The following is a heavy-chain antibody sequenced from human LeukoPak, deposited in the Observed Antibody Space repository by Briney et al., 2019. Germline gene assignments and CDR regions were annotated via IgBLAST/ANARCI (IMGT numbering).Heavy chain of an antibody. V-gene: IGHV3-30-3*01. CDR3: ARDPPAPSSLGAFDI. CDR1: GFTFSSYA. Sequence: TGRSLRLSCAASGFTFSSYAMHWVRQAPGKGLEWVAVISYDGSNKYYADSVKGRFTISRDNSKNTLYLQMNSLRAEDTAVYYCARDPPAPSSLGAFDIWGQGTMVTVSS. D-gene: IGHD6-19*01. CDR2: ISYDGSNK. J-gene: IGHJ3*02.